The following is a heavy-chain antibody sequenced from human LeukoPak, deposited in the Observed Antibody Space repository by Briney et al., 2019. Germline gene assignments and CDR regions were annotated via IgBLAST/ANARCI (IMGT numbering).Heavy chain of an antibody. V-gene: IGHV1-46*01. CDR1: GYTFTSYF. D-gene: IGHD7-27*01. CDR2: VNPSGGST. Sequence: APVKVSCKASGYTFTSYFMHWVRQAPGQGLEWMGLVNPSGGSTNYAQKFQGRVTMTRDMSTSTVFMELDSLRSEDTAVYYCARGPGDLGDYWGQGTLVTVSS. CDR3: ARGPGDLGDY. J-gene: IGHJ4*02.